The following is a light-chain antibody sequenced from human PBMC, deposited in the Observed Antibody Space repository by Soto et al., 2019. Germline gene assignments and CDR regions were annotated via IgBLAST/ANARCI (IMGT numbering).Light chain of an antibody. CDR1: QSVSSSY. CDR2: GAS. CDR3: HQYGSSPLT. V-gene: IGKV3-20*01. J-gene: IGKJ4*01. Sequence: EMVLTQSPGTLSLSPGERATLSCRASQSVSSSYLVWYQQKPGQAPRLLIYGASTRATGIPDSFSGSGSGTDFTLTISRLEPEDFAVYYCHQYGSSPLTFGGGTNVEIK.